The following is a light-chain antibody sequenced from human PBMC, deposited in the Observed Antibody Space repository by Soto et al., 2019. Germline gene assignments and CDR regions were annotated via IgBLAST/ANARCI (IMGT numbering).Light chain of an antibody. Sequence: DIQMTQSPSSLSASVGDRVTITYRASQSISSYLNWYQQKPGKAPKLLIYAASSLQSGVPSRFSGSGSGTDFTLTISSLPPEDFATYYGQQSYSTPPTFGQGTKLEIK. CDR3: QQSYSTPPT. CDR2: AAS. CDR1: QSISSY. V-gene: IGKV1-39*01. J-gene: IGKJ2*01.